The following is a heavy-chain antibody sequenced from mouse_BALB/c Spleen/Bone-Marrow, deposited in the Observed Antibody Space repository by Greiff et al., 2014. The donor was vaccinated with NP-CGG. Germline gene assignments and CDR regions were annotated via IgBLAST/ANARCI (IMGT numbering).Heavy chain of an antibody. CDR3: ARGRGGYYEFAY. CDR2: ITSGGST. Sequence: VQLKESGGGLVKPGGSPKLSCAASGFTFSNYVMSWVRQTPEKRLEWVASITSGGSTYYPDSVKGRFTISRDNARNILYLQMSSLRSEDTAMYYCARGRGGYYEFAYWGQGTLVTVSA. D-gene: IGHD2-3*01. V-gene: IGHV5-6-5*01. CDR1: GFTFSNYV. J-gene: IGHJ3*01.